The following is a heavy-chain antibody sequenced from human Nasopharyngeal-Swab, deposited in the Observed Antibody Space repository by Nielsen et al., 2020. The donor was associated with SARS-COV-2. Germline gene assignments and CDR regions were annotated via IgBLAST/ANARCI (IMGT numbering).Heavy chain of an antibody. V-gene: IGHV4-34*01. CDR2: INHSGRT. CDR3: AKKEDY. CDR1: GGSFSGYY. Sequence: SETLSLTCAVYGGSFSGYYWSWIRQPQGKGLEWIGEINHSGRTKYNPSLKSRVTISVDTSKNQFSLKLSSVTAADTAVYYCAKKEDYWGQGTLVTVSS. J-gene: IGHJ4*02.